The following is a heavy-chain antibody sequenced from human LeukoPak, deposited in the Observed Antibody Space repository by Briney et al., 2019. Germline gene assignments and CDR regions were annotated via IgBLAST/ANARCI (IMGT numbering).Heavy chain of an antibody. Sequence: ASVKVSCKASGYTFTGYYMHWVRRAPGQGLEWMGWINPNSGGTNYAQKFQGRVTMTRDTSISTAYMELSRLRSDNTAVYYCARDLDSSSSGVDYWGQGALVTVSS. J-gene: IGHJ4*02. V-gene: IGHV1-2*02. CDR3: ARDLDSSSSGVDY. D-gene: IGHD6-6*01. CDR2: INPNSGGT. CDR1: GYTFTGYY.